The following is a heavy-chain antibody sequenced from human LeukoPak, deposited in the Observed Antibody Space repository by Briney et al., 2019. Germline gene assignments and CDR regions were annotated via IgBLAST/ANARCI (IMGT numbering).Heavy chain of an antibody. CDR1: GFTFSSYA. J-gene: IGHJ2*01. D-gene: IGHD3-22*01. CDR3: ANHFDGSASELWYFDL. CDR2: ISSTGDRT. Sequence: PGGSLRLSCAASGFTFSSYAMSWVRQAPGKGLEWVSAISSTGDRTYHADSVKGRFTISRDYSKNTLYLQMNSLRVEDTAVYYCANHFDGSASELWYFDLWGRGTLVTVSS. V-gene: IGHV3-23*01.